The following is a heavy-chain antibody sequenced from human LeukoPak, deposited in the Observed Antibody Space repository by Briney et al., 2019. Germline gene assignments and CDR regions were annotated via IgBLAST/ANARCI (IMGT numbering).Heavy chain of an antibody. Sequence: SVTVSCKASGGTFSSYAISWVRQAPGQGLEWMGGIIPIFGTANYAQKFQGRVTITADESTSTAYMELSSLRSEDTAVYYCARAYPTPSSSWYGYFDYWGQGTLVSVSS. J-gene: IGHJ4*02. CDR2: IIPIFGTA. CDR3: ARAYPTPSSSWYGYFDY. CDR1: GGTFSSYA. V-gene: IGHV1-69*13. D-gene: IGHD6-13*01.